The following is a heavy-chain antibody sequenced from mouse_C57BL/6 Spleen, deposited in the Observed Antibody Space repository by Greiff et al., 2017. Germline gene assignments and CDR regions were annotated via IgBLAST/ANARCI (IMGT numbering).Heavy chain of an antibody. Sequence: QVQLQQSGPGLVQPSQSLSITCTVSGFSLTSYGVHWVRPSPGKGLEWLGVIWSGGSTDYNAAFISRLSISKDNSKSQVFFKMNSLQADDTAIYYCARNEGSYYFDYWGQGTTLTVSS. CDR3: ARNEGSYYFDY. J-gene: IGHJ2*01. CDR1: GFSLTSYG. V-gene: IGHV2-2*01. CDR2: IWSGGST.